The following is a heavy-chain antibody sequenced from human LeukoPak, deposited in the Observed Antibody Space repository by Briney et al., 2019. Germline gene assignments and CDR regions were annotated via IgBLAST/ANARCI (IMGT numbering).Heavy chain of an antibody. J-gene: IGHJ4*02. CDR2: VNHSGST. V-gene: IGHV4-34*01. D-gene: IGHD1-26*01. CDR3: ARGSTFLVGATPDFDY. CDR1: GGSFSGYY. Sequence: PSETLSLTCAVYGGSFSGYYWSWIRQPPGKGLEWIGKVNHSGSTNYNPSLKSRVTISVDTSKNQFSLKLSSVTAADTAVYYCARGSTFLVGATPDFDYWGQGTLVTVSS.